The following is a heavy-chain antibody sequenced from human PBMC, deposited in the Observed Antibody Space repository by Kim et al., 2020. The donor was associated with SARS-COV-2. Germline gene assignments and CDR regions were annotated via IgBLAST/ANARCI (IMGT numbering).Heavy chain of an antibody. CDR3: ARSIAVAGIFMISFEGVGYVDY. Sequence: ASVKVSCKASGYTFTSYAMHWVRQAPGQRLEWMGWINAGNGNTKYSQKFQGRVTITRDTSASTAYMELSSLRSEDTAVYYCARSIAVAGIFMISFEGVGYVDYWGQGTLVTVSS. CDR2: INAGNGNT. CDR1: GYTFTSYA. J-gene: IGHJ4*02. D-gene: IGHD6-19*01. V-gene: IGHV1-3*01.